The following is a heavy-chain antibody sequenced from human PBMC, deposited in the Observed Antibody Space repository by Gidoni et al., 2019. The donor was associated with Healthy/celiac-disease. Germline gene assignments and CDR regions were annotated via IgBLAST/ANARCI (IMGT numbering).Heavy chain of an antibody. J-gene: IGHJ4*02. V-gene: IGHV3-23*01. CDR3: AKVFGYYDSSGPADY. CDR1: GFTFSSYA. D-gene: IGHD3-22*01. Sequence: EVQLLESGGGLVQPGGSLRLSCAASGFTFSSYAMSWVRQAPGKGLEWVSASSGSGGSTYYADSVKGRFTISRDNSKNTLYLQMNSLRAEDTAVYYCAKVFGYYDSSGPADYWGQGTLVTVSS. CDR2: SSGSGGST.